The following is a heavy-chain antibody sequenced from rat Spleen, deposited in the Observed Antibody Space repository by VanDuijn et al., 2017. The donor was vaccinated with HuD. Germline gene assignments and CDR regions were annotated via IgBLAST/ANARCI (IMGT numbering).Heavy chain of an antibody. J-gene: IGHJ3*01. D-gene: IGHD1-12*02. V-gene: IGHV3-3*01. CDR1: GHSITSSYR. CDR2: INSAGTT. Sequence: EVQLQESGPGPVKVSESLSLTCSVTGHSITSSYRWNWIRKFPGNKLEWMGYINSAGTTNYNPSPKSRISITRNKSKNQFFLQVDSVTTEDTATYYCARSDGTHYYLPFADWGQGTLVTVSS. CDR3: ARSDGTHYYLPFAD.